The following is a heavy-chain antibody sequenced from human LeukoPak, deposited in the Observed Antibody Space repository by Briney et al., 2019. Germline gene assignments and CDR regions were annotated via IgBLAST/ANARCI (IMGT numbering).Heavy chain of an antibody. V-gene: IGHV3-23*01. CDR2: ISHSGGNT. D-gene: IGHD6-19*01. J-gene: IGHJ4*02. Sequence: GGSLRLSCAASGFTFSSYAMSWVRQAPGKGLEWVSAISHSGGNTYYADSVKGRFIISRDNSKNTLYLQMNSLRAEDTAVYYCAKEGSSAWYGDPLDYWGQGTLVTVSS. CDR3: AKEGSSAWYGDPLDY. CDR1: GFTFSSYA.